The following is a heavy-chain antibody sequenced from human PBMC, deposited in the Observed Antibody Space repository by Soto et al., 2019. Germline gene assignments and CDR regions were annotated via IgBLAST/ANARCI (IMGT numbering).Heavy chain of an antibody. Sequence: QVQLVQSGAEVKKPGSSVKVSCKASGGTFSSYAISWVRQAPGQGLEWMGGIIPIFGTANYAQKFQGRVTMTTDTSTSTAYMELRSLRSDDTAVYYCARAPYYYDSSGYYPQAFDIWGQGTMVTVSS. V-gene: IGHV1-69*06. CDR2: IIPIFGTA. J-gene: IGHJ3*02. CDR1: GGTFSSYA. D-gene: IGHD3-22*01. CDR3: ARAPYYYDSSGYYPQAFDI.